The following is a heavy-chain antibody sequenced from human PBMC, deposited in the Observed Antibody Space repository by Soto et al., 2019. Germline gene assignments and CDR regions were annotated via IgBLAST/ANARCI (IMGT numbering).Heavy chain of an antibody. J-gene: IGHJ4*02. CDR2: ISGSGGST. V-gene: IGHV3-23*01. CDR1: GFTFSSYA. CDR3: AKDGYDILTGSDY. D-gene: IGHD3-9*01. Sequence: PGGSLRLSCAASGFTFSSYAMSWVRQAPGKGLEWVSAISGSGGSTYYADSVKGRFTISRDNSKNTLYLQMNGLRAEDTAVYYCAKDGYDILTGSDYWGQGTLVTVSS.